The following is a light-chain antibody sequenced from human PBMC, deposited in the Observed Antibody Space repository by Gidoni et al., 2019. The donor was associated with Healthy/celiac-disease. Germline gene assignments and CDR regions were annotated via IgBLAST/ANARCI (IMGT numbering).Light chain of an antibody. J-gene: IGKJ3*01. CDR3: QQSYSTHGFT. CDR2: DAS. CDR1: QSISSY. Sequence: DIQMTQSPSSLSASVGDRVTITCRASQSISSYLNWYQQKHGKAPKLLIYDASSLQSWVPSRFSGSGSGTDFTITISSLQPEDFATYYCQQSYSTHGFTFXPXTKVDIK. V-gene: IGKV1-39*01.